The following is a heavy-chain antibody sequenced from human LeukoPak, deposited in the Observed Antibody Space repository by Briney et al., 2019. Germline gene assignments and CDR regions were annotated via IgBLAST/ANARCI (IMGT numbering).Heavy chain of an antibody. CDR3: ARDPHPKYYYGSGSYPPRGMDV. D-gene: IGHD3-10*01. Sequence: TLSLTCTVSGGSISSGSYYWSWIRQPAGKGLEWIGRIYTSGSTNYNPSLKSRVTISVDTSKNQFSLKLSSVTAADTAVYYCARDPHPKYYYGSGSYPPRGMDVWGQGTTVTVSS. V-gene: IGHV4-61*02. CDR1: GGSISSGSYY. CDR2: IYTSGST. J-gene: IGHJ6*02.